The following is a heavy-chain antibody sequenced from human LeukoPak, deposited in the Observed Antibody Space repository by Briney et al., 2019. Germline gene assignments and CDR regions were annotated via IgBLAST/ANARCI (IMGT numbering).Heavy chain of an antibody. Sequence: GGSLRLSCAASGLISTRDWMSWVRQAPGKGLEWVANIKQDGSVKNYVDSVKGRFTISRDNAKNSLYLQMNSLRAEDTAVYYCARDDYGDYPVDHWGQGTLVTVSS. CDR1: GLISTRDW. J-gene: IGHJ4*02. CDR2: IKQDGSVK. CDR3: ARDDYGDYPVDH. D-gene: IGHD4-17*01. V-gene: IGHV3-7*01.